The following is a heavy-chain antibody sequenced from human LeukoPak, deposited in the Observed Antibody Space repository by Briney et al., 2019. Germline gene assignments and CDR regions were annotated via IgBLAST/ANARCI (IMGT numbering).Heavy chain of an antibody. CDR3: AKPEMATDAFDI. V-gene: IGHV3-30*02. Sequence: PGGSLRLSCAASGFTFSSYGMHWVRQAPGKGLEWVAFIRYDGTNKYYADSVKGRFTISRDNSKNTLYLQMNSLRAEDTAVYYCAKPEMATDAFDIWGQGTMVTVSS. CDR1: GFTFSSYG. J-gene: IGHJ3*02. D-gene: IGHD5-24*01. CDR2: IRYDGTNK.